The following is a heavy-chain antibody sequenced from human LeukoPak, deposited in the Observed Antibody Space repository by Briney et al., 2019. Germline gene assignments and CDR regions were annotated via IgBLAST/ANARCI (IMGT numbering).Heavy chain of an antibody. CDR1: GFTFSRHA. D-gene: IGHD2-15*01. V-gene: IGHV3-30-3*01. Sequence: GGSLRLSCAASGFTFSRHALHWVRQAPGKGLEWVALTSSSGSDQYYADLVKGRFTISKDNSKSTLYLQMNSLKIEDTAVYYCARGSVGTPTPFDLWGQGTLVTVSS. CDR2: TSSSGSDQ. J-gene: IGHJ4*02. CDR3: ARGSVGTPTPFDL.